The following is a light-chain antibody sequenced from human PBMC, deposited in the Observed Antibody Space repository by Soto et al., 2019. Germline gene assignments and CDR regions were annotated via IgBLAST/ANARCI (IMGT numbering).Light chain of an antibody. CDR1: QSINNY. CDR3: QQSYSTPPRT. V-gene: IGKV1-39*01. CDR2: DAS. J-gene: IGKJ2*01. Sequence: DIQMTQAPSSLSASVGDRVTITCRASQSINNYLNWYQQKPGKAPNLLIYDASSLQSGVPSRFSGSGSGRDFALTISRRQPEDCATYYCQQSYSTPPRTFGQGTKLEIK.